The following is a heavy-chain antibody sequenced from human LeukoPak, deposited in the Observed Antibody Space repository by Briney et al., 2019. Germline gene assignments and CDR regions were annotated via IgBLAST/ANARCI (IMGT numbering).Heavy chain of an antibody. Sequence: GASVTVSCTASGGTFSSYAISWVRQAPGQGLEWMGGIIPIFGTANYAQKFQGRVTITADESTSTAYMELSSLRSEDTAVYYCARDHLSQTSYYDSSGYFGHWGQGTLVTVSS. CDR3: ARDHLSQTSYYDSSGYFGH. D-gene: IGHD3-22*01. V-gene: IGHV1-69*13. CDR2: IIPIFGTA. CDR1: GGTFSSYA. J-gene: IGHJ5*02.